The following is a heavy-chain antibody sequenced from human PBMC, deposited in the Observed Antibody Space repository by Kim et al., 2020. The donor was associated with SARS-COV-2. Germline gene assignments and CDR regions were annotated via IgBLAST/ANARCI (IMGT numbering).Heavy chain of an antibody. D-gene: IGHD2-15*01. CDR3: ARGYFSSGSSPYFDY. CDR1: GGTFSSYA. J-gene: IGHJ4*02. CDR2: IIPILGIA. Sequence: SVKVSCKASGGTFSSYAISWVRQAPGQGLEWMGRIIPILGIANYAQKFQGRVTLTADKSTSTAYMELSSLRSEDTAVYYCARGYFSSGSSPYFDYWGQGTLVTVSS. V-gene: IGHV1-69*04.